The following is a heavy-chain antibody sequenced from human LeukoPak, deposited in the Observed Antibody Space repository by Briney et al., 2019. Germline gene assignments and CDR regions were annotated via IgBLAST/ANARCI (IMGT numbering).Heavy chain of an antibody. CDR1: GSTFSRYW. CDR2: IKQDGSEK. CDR3: ARDYRYYDSSGYYSFDY. D-gene: IGHD3-22*01. V-gene: IGHV3-7*01. J-gene: IGHJ4*02. Sequence: GGSLRLSCAASGSTFSRYWMSWVRQAPGKGLEWVANIKQDGSEKYYADFVKGRFTISRDNAKNSLYLQMNSLRDEDTAVYYCARDYRYYDSSGYYSFDYWGQGTLVTVSS.